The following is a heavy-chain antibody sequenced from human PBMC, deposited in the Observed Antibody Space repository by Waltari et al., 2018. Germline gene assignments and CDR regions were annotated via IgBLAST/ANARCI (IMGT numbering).Heavy chain of an antibody. D-gene: IGHD1-1*01. CDR1: GGSVSHNTYY. J-gene: IGHJ5*02. Sequence: QLQESGPGLVKPSETLSLTCTVSGGSVSHNTYYWGWIRQPPGKGLEWIGGIYYGGSTYYNPSLGIRVPITVDPSRNQSPLSLTFLPPPDTAVYYCGGVKVIMETCFDPGGKEPWSPSPQ. CDR2: IYYGGST. V-gene: IGHV4-39*06. CDR3: GGVKVIMETCFDP.